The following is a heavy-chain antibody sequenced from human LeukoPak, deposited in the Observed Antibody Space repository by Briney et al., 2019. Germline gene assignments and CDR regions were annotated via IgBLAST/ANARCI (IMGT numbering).Heavy chain of an antibody. J-gene: IGHJ4*02. CDR2: ISGSGGST. D-gene: IGHD2-8*01. V-gene: IGHV3-23*01. Sequence: GGSLRLSCAASGLTFRSYAMSWVRQAPGKGLEWVSAISGSGGSTYYADSVKGRFTISRDNSKNTLYLQMNSLRAEDTAVYYCAKTMLFCCFGPVDYWGQGTLVTVSS. CDR3: AKTMLFCCFGPVDY. CDR1: GLTFRSYA.